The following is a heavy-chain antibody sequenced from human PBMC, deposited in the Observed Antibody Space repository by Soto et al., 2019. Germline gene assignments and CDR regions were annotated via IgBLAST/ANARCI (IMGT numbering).Heavy chain of an antibody. J-gene: IGHJ4*02. CDR2: INHSGST. D-gene: IGHD4-17*01. V-gene: IGHV4-34*01. CDR3: ARVHGDYNRYFDY. CDR1: GGSFSGYY. Sequence: SETLSLTCAVYGGSFSGYYWSWIRQPPGKGLEWIGEINHSGSTNYNPSLKSRVTISVDTSKNQFSLKLSSVTAADTAVYYCARVHGDYNRYFDYWGQGTLVTVSS.